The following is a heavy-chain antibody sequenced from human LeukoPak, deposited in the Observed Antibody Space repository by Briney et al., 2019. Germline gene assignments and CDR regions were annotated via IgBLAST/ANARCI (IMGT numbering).Heavy chain of an antibody. D-gene: IGHD3-9*01. CDR2: ISGSGGST. J-gene: IGHJ6*03. CDR1: GFPFEDYG. Sequence: GSLSLSCAASGFPFEDYGLSWVRQAPGKGLEWVSAISGSGGSTYYADSVKGRFTISRDNSKNTLYLQMNSLRAEDTAVYYCAKDGGYDILTGYYGDYYYYYMDVWGKGTTVTISS. V-gene: IGHV3-23*01. CDR3: AKDGGYDILTGYYGDYYYYYMDV.